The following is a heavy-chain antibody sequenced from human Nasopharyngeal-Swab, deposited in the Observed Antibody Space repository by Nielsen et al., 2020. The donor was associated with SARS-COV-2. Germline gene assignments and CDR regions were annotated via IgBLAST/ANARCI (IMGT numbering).Heavy chain of an antibody. J-gene: IGHJ5*02. D-gene: IGHD6-19*01. V-gene: IGHV4-59*08. CDR1: GGSISSYY. Sequence: SETLSLTCTVSGGSISSYYWSWIRQPPGKGLEWIGYIYYSGSTNYNPSLKSRVTISVDTSKNQFSLKLTSVTAADTAVYYCARLKYSSFNWFDPWGQGTLVTVSS. CDR2: IYYSGST. CDR3: ARLKYSSFNWFDP.